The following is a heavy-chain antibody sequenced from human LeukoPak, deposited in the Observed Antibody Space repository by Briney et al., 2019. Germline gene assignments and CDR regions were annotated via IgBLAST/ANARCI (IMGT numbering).Heavy chain of an antibody. J-gene: IGHJ3*02. CDR1: GFTFSNYA. Sequence: TGGSLRLSCAASGFTFSNYALNWVRQAPGKGLEWVANIKQDGSEKYYVDSVKGRFTISRDNAKNSLCLQMNSLRAEDTAVYYCARKGAPSAFDIWGQGTMVTVSS. V-gene: IGHV3-7*01. CDR3: ARKGAPSAFDI. CDR2: IKQDGSEK.